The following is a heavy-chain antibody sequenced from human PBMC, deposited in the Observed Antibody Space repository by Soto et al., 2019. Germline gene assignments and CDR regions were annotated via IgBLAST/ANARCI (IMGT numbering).Heavy chain of an antibody. CDR2: IYYSGST. CDR1: GGSISSAGYY. J-gene: IGHJ4*02. D-gene: IGHD3-22*01. V-gene: IGHV4-31*03. Sequence: SDTLSLTCTVSGGSISSAGYYWSWIRQHPGKGLEWIGYIYYSGSTYYNPSLKSRVTISVDTSKNQFSLKLSSVTAADTAVYYCARADDSSGYPTPFNYWGQGTLVTVSS. CDR3: ARADDSSGYPTPFNY.